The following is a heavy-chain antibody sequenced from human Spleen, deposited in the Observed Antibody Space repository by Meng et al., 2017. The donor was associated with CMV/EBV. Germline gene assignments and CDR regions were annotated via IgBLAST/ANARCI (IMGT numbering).Heavy chain of an antibody. CDR3: ARAAAYLTGYHY. J-gene: IGHJ4*02. CDR1: GGSFSGYY. CDR2: INHSGST. Sequence: SETLSLTCAVYGGSFSGYYWSWIRQPPGKGLEWIGEINHSGSTNYNPSLKSRVTISVDTSKNQFSLKLSSVTAADTAVYYCARAAAYLTGYHYWGQGTLVTVSS. D-gene: IGHD3-9*01. V-gene: IGHV4-34*01.